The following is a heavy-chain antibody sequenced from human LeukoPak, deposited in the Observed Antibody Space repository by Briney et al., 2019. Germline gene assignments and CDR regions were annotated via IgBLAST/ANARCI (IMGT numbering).Heavy chain of an antibody. CDR3: ARDPNIILLSGYFDF. CDR1: GGTFSSYA. V-gene: IGHV1-69*06. J-gene: IGHJ4*02. D-gene: IGHD2-8*01. CDR2: IIPIFGTA. Sequence: SVKVSCKASGGTFSSYAISWVRQAPGQGLEWMGGIIPIFGTANYAQKFQGRVTITADKSTSTAYMELSSLRSEDTAVYYCARDPNIILLSGYFDFWGQGTLVTVSS.